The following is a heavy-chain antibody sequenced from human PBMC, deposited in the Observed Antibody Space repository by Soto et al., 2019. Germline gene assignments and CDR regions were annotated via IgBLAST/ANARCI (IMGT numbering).Heavy chain of an antibody. Sequence: SETLSLTCTVSGGSISSDDYYWSWIRQPPGKGLEWIGYIYYTGSTYYNPSLKSRVTISIDTSKNQFSLKLNSVTAAGTAVYSCARAPFRTLFSYWYFDLWGRGTLVTVSS. CDR1: GGSISSDDYY. V-gene: IGHV4-30-4*01. D-gene: IGHD2-21*01. J-gene: IGHJ2*01. CDR2: IYYTGST. CDR3: ARAPFRTLFSYWYFDL.